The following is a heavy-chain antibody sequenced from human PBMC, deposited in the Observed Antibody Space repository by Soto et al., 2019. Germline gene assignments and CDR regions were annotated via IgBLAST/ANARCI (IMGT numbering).Heavy chain of an antibody. V-gene: IGHV3-30-3*01. CDR3: AIGQASIPEGAKYGGYFTLW. Sequence: QVQLVESGGGVVQPGRSLRLSCAASGFTFSSYAMHWVRQAPGKGLEWVAVISYDGSNKYYADSVKGRFTISRDNSKNTLYLQMNSRRADDTAVYYCAIGQASIPEGAKYGGYFTLWWGQGTLVTVSS. CDR2: ISYDGSNK. D-gene: IGHD4-17*01. J-gene: IGHJ4*02. CDR1: GFTFSSYA.